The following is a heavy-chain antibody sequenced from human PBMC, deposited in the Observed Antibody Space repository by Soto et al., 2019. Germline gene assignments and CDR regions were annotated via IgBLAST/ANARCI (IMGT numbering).Heavy chain of an antibody. Sequence: SETLSLTCTVSGGSISSYYWSWIRQPPGKGLEWIGYIYYTGTTNYNPSLKSRVTISVDTSKKQFSLNLASVTAADTAVYYCARGGPGDFWSGYYHFNFWGQGTLVTVSS. CDR3: ARGGPGDFWSGYYHFNF. J-gene: IGHJ4*02. V-gene: IGHV4-59*01. D-gene: IGHD3-3*01. CDR2: IYYTGTT. CDR1: GGSISSYY.